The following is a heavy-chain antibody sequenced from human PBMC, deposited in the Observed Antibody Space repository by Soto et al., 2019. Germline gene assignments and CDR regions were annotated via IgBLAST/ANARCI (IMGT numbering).Heavy chain of an antibody. J-gene: IGHJ5*02. Sequence: QVQLRESGPGLVNPSETLSLSCTVSGASISTYYWSWIRQPPGKGLEWIGYIFYSGNTIYNPSLKSRVTISVDTSKNQFSLKLSSVTAADTAMYYCARDSSSNWFDPWGQGTLVTVSS. CDR1: GASISTYY. CDR2: IFYSGNT. D-gene: IGHD2-2*01. V-gene: IGHV4-59*01. CDR3: ARDSSSNWFDP.